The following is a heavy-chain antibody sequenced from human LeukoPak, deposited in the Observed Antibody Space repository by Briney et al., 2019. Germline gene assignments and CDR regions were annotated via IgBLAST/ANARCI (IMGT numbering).Heavy chain of an antibody. CDR2: IYYSGTT. V-gene: IGHV4-59*12. D-gene: IGHD3-22*01. CDR3: AGAEHYYDSSGSFSR. CDR1: GGSISRDY. Sequence: SETLSLTCSVSGGSISRDYWSWIRQPPGKGLEWIGYIYYSGTTTYDPSLKSRVTMSVDTSKNQFSLKLSSVTAADTAVYYCAGAEHYYDSSGSFSRWGQGTLVTVSS. J-gene: IGHJ4*02.